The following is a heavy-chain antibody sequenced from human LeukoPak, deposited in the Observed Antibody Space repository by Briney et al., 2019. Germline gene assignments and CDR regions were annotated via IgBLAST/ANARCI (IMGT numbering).Heavy chain of an antibody. D-gene: IGHD3-10*01. V-gene: IGHV3-72*01. CDR2: SRDKGNSYTT. CDR1: GFTFSDHY. Sequence: QPGGSLRLSCAASGFTFSDHYIDWVRQAPGKGLEWVGRSRDKGNSYTTAYAASVRGRFTISRDDSKNSLYRQMNSLKIEDTAVYYCTKLARAPRDFDYWGQGTLVTVSS. J-gene: IGHJ4*01. CDR3: TKLARAPRDFDY.